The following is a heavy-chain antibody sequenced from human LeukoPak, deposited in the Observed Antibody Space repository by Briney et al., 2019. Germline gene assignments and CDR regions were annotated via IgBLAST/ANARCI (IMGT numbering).Heavy chain of an antibody. Sequence: SETLSLTCAVYGGSFSGYYWSWIRQPPGKGLEWIGEINHSGSTNYNPSLKSRVTISVDTSKNQFSLKLSSVTAADTAVYYCARITYSSGQGGFDPWGQGTLVTVSS. V-gene: IGHV4-34*01. CDR2: INHSGST. D-gene: IGHD6-19*01. J-gene: IGHJ5*02. CDR3: ARITYSSGQGGFDP. CDR1: GGSFSGYY.